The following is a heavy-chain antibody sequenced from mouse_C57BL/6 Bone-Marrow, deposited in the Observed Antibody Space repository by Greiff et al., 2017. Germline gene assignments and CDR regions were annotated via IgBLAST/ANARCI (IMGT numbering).Heavy chain of an antibody. J-gene: IGHJ3*01. V-gene: IGHV1-78*01. CDR1: GYTFTDHT. D-gene: IGHD2-1*01. CDR2: IYPRDGST. CDR3: ARSPLLYLGNFAY. Sequence: VQGVESDAELVKPGASVKISCKVSGYTFTDHTIHWMKQRPEQGLEWIGYIYPRDGSTKYNEKFKGKATLTADKSSSTAYMQLNSLTSEDSAVYFCARSPLLYLGNFAYWGQGTLVTVSA.